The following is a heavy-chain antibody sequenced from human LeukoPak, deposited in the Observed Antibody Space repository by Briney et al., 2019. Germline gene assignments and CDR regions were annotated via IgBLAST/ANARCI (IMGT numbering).Heavy chain of an antibody. CDR2: IYYSGST. CDR3: ARQGYSSSWYDY. CDR1: GSSISSSSYY. J-gene: IGHJ4*02. D-gene: IGHD6-13*01. V-gene: IGHV4-39*01. Sequence: SETLSLTCTVSGSSISSSSYYWGWIRQPPGKGLEWIGSIYYSGSTYYNPSLKSRVTISVDTSKNQFSLKLSSVTAADTAVYYCARQGYSSSWYDYWGQGTLVTVSS.